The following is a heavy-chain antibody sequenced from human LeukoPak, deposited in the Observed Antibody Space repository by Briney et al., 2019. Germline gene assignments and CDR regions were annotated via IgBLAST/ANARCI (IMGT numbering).Heavy chain of an antibody. D-gene: IGHD6-13*01. Sequence: SETLSLTCAVSGGSISSGGYSWSWIRQPPGKGLEWIGYIYHSGSTYYNPSLKSRVTISVDRSKNQFSLKLSSVTAADTAVYYCARAPPMYSSSWYGVYYYGMDVWGQGTTVTVSS. J-gene: IGHJ6*02. CDR3: ARAPPMYSSSWYGVYYYGMDV. CDR1: GGSISSGGYS. CDR2: IYHSGST. V-gene: IGHV4-30-2*01.